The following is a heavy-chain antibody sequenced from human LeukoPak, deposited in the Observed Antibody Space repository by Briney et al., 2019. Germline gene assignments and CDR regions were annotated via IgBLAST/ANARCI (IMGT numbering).Heavy chain of an antibody. D-gene: IGHD4-11*01. J-gene: IGHJ6*03. CDR1: GGSFSGYY. V-gene: IGHV4-34*01. CDR2: INHSGST. CDR3: AREYSNSLYYYYYMDV. Sequence: SETLSLTCAVYGGSFSGYYWSWIRQPPGKGLEWIGEINHSGSTNYNPSLKSRVTISVDTSKNQFSLKLNSVTAADTAVYFCAREYSNSLYYYYYMDVWGKGTTVTVSS.